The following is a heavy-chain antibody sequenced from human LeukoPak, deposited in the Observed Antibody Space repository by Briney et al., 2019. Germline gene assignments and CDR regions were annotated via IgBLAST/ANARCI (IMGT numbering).Heavy chain of an antibody. V-gene: IGHV3-43*02. CDR2: IGGDGGKT. J-gene: IGHJ4*02. Sequence: GGSLRLSCAASGFSFDDYAMHWVRQAPGKGLKGFSLIGGDGGKTYYGDSVKGRFTISRDNSKNSLYLQMNSLRTEDTALYYCAKEPTGTTPHFDYWGQGTLVTVSS. CDR1: GFSFDDYA. CDR3: AKEPTGTTPHFDY. D-gene: IGHD1-1*01.